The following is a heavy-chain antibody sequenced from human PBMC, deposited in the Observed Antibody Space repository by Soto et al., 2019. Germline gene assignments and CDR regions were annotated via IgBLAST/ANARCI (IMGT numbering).Heavy chain of an antibody. D-gene: IGHD1-1*01. V-gene: IGHV4-59*08. CDR1: GGSISSYY. Sequence: PSETLSLTCTVSGGSISSYYWSWIRQPPEKRLERIRYKYYRGRTNYNPSLKRRVNISVDTSKNQFSLKLSSVTAADTAVYYCARLLSNWNLDYWGQGTLVTVSS. J-gene: IGHJ4*02. CDR3: ARLLSNWNLDY. CDR2: KYYRGRT.